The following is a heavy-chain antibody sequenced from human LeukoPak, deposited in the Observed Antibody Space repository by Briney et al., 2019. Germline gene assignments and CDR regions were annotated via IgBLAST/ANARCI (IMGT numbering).Heavy chain of an antibody. V-gene: IGHV3-9*01. J-gene: IGHJ4*02. Sequence: PGGSLRLSCAASGFTFDDYAMHWVRQAPGKGLEWVSGISWNSGSIGYADSVKGRFTISRDNAKNSLYLQMNSLRAEDTALYYCAKADTAMATDRAYFDYWGQGTLVTVSS. CDR3: AKADTAMATDRAYFDY. D-gene: IGHD5-18*01. CDR2: ISWNSGSI. CDR1: GFTFDDYA.